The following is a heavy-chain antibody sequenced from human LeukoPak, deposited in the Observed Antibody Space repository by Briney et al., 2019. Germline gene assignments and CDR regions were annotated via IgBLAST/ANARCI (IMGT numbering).Heavy chain of an antibody. J-gene: IGHJ4*02. Sequence: PSETLSLTCTVSSASVSSYYWSWVRQPPGGGPEWIGYISNSGSPSYNPSFKSRVTFSADTSKNHLSLKLNSVTPADTAVYFCARGGAGPLRDWGQGTLVTVSS. CDR1: SASVSSYY. D-gene: IGHD3-16*01. V-gene: IGHV4-59*02. CDR3: ARGGAGPLRD. CDR2: ISNSGSP.